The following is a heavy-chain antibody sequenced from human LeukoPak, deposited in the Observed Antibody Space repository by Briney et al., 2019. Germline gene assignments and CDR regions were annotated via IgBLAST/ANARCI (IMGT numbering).Heavy chain of an antibody. CDR2: IHPEGNEK. V-gene: IGHV3-7*04. Sequence: PGGSLRLSCATSGFTFSNFWMSWVRQAPGRGLEWVANIHPEGNEKYHVESVKGRFTISRDNARNLLFLRMNGLRVEDTAVYYCARGDDFSGDHWGQGTLVTVSS. CDR3: ARGDDFSGDH. CDR1: GFTFSNFW. J-gene: IGHJ4*02. D-gene: IGHD1-1*01.